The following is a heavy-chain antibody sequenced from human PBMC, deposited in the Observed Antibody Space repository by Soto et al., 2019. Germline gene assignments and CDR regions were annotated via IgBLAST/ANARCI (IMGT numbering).Heavy chain of an antibody. J-gene: IGHJ6*03. CDR3: ARAFGYYDLRSGYSTHRDYYYMDV. CDR1: GFTFSSYT. D-gene: IGHD3-3*01. Sequence: GGSLRLSCAASGFTFSSYTMNWVRQAPGKGLEWLSYIDSSSNTFYYADSVKGRFSISRDNAQNSLTLQMHSLRAEDTAVYYCARAFGYYDLRSGYSTHRDYYYMDVWGKGTTVTVSS. V-gene: IGHV3-48*01. CDR2: IDSSSNTF.